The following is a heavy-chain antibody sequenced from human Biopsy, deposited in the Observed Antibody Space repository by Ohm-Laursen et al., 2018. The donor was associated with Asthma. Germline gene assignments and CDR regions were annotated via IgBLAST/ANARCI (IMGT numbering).Heavy chain of an antibody. Sequence: SLRLSCSASGFKFDEYTMHWVRHAPGKGLEWVSGISWNSTTIGYADSVEGRFTISRDNAKNSVFLHMDSLRPEDTAFYYCAKVRSNWVITESFDYWGQGVLVTVSS. J-gene: IGHJ4*02. CDR3: AKVRSNWVITESFDY. CDR2: ISWNSTTI. D-gene: IGHD3-22*01. CDR1: GFKFDEYT. V-gene: IGHV3-9*01.